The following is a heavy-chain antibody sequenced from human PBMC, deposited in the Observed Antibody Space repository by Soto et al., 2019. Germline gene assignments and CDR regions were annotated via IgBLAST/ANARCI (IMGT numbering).Heavy chain of an antibody. CDR2: IIPIFGTA. V-gene: IGHV1-69*13. D-gene: IGHD6-13*01. CDR3: ARVDSPGSSWYYYGMDV. J-gene: IGHJ6*02. CDR1: GETFSSHT. Sequence: ASVKVSCKASGETFSSHTIDWVRQAPGRGPEWMGRIIPIFGTATYAQKFQGRVTITADESTSTAYMELSSLRSEDTAVYYCARVDSPGSSWYYYGMDVWGQGTSVTVSS.